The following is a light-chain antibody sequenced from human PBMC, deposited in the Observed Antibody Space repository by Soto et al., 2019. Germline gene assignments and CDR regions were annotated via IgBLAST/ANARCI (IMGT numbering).Light chain of an antibody. V-gene: IGKV3-20*01. CDR2: GAS. Sequence: EIVLTQSPGTLSLSPGERATLSCRASQSVSSSYLAWYQQKPGKAPRLLIYGASSRATGIPDRFSGGGSGTDFTLTISRLEPEDFAMYYCQQYVGFMYSFGQGTKLEIK. J-gene: IGKJ2*01. CDR1: QSVSSSY. CDR3: QQYVGFMYS.